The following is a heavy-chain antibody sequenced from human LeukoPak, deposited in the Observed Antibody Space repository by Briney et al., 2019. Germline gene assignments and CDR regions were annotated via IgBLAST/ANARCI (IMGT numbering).Heavy chain of an antibody. D-gene: IGHD3-16*02. CDR3: ARGIMITFGGVIDYDAFDI. J-gene: IGHJ3*02. CDR2: INHSGST. V-gene: IGHV4-34*01. CDR1: GGSFSGYY. Sequence: SETLSLTCAVYGGSFSGYYWSWIRRPPGKGLEWIGEINHSGSTNYNPSLKSRVTISVDTSKNQFSLKLSSVTAADTAVYYCARGIMITFGGVIDYDAFDIWGQGTMVTVSS.